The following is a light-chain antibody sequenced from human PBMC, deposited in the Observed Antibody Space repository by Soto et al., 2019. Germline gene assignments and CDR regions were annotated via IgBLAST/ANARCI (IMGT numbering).Light chain of an antibody. CDR3: QEYYSTPWT. CDR1: QSIFYSSNNRNY. Sequence: IVLTQTPDALAASIGGRTTINCKSTQSIFYSSNNRNYLTWYQQKPGQPPKLLIYWASTRESGVPDRFSGSGSGTDFTLTISSLQAEDVAVYCCQEYYSTPWTFGQVSKVDI. J-gene: IGKJ1*01. V-gene: IGKV4-1*01. CDR2: WAS.